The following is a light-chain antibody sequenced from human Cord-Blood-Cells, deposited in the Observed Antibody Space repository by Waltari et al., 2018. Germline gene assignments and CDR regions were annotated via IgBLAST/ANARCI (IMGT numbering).Light chain of an antibody. V-gene: IGLV2-8*01. Sequence: QSALTQPPSASGSPGQSVTISCTGTSSDVGGYNYVSWYQQHPGKAPKLMIYEVSKRPSWVPERFSGSKTGNTASLTVSGLQDEDEADYYCSSYAGSNNVVFGGGTKLTVL. CDR2: EVS. CDR3: SSYAGSNNVV. J-gene: IGLJ2*01. CDR1: SSDVGGYNY.